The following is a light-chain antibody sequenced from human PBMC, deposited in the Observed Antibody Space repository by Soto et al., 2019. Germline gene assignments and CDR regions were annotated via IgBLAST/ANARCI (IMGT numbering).Light chain of an antibody. CDR2: ADS. Sequence: EIVLTKSPATLSLSPGESATLSCRASQSVSGYIGWYQQKPGQAPRLLIYADSNRATGIPARFSGSGSRTDFTLTISSLEPEEFSVYYCKKRYNWPITVGQGTRLEIK. CDR3: KKRYNWPIT. CDR1: QSVSGY. V-gene: IGKV3-11*01. J-gene: IGKJ5*01.